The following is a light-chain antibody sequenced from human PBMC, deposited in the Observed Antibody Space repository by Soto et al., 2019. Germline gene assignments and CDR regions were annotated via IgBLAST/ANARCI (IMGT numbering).Light chain of an antibody. Sequence: EIVLTQSPGTLSLSPGERATLSCRASQSVSNRYLAWYQQKPGQAPRLLIYGASSRATGIPDRFSGSGSGTEFTLTVSRLEPEDFAVSYCQQYGSSPRTFAQGTKVEIK. J-gene: IGKJ1*01. CDR1: QSVSNRY. V-gene: IGKV3-20*01. CDR2: GAS. CDR3: QQYGSSPRT.